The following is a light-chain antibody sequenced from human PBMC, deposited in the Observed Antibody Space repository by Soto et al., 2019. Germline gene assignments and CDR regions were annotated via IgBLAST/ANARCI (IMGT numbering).Light chain of an antibody. CDR3: LQDSNYPYT. CDR1: QGIRND. J-gene: IGKJ2*01. CDR2: RIS. V-gene: IGKV1-6*01. Sequence: AIQMTQSPSSLSASIGDRVTITCRASQGIRNDLGWYQQKPGKAPKLLIYRISILESGVPSRFSGSRSVTDFTLTITSLQPEDFATYYCLQDSNYPYTFGQGTKVEIK.